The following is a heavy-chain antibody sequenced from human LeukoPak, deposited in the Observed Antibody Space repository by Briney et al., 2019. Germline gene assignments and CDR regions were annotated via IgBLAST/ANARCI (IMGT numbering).Heavy chain of an antibody. CDR1: GFTFIDYY. Sequence: GWSLRLSCAASGFTFIDYYRSWIRQAPGKGREGVSYISSSGSSIYYADSVKGRFTISRDNAKNSLYLQMNSLRAEDTAVYYCASTYYDILTGYYVPFDYWGQGTLVTVSS. CDR3: ASTYYDILTGYYVPFDY. J-gene: IGHJ4*02. V-gene: IGHV3-11*01. CDR2: ISSSGSSI. D-gene: IGHD3-9*01.